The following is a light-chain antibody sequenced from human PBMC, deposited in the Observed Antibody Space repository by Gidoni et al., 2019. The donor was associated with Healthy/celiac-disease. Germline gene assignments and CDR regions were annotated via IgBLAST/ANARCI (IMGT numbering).Light chain of an antibody. CDR1: QSVSSN. Sequence: EIVMTHAPATLSVSPGERATLSCRASQSVSSNLAWYQQKPSQAPRLLIYGASTRATGIQARFSGSGSGTEFTLTISSLQSEDFAVYYCQQYNNWPPYTFGQGTKLEIK. CDR2: GAS. V-gene: IGKV3-15*01. CDR3: QQYNNWPPYT. J-gene: IGKJ2*01.